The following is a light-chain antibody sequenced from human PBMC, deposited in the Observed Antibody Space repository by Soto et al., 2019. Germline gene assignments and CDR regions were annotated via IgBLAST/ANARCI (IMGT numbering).Light chain of an antibody. CDR1: SSDVGGYNY. J-gene: IGLJ1*01. V-gene: IGLV2-14*01. CDR3: ISYTSGTGPYV. CDR2: EVT. Sequence: QSVLTQPASVSGSPGQSITISCTGTSSDVGGYNYVSWYQHHPGKAPKLIIYEVTNRPSGVSNRFSGSKSGNTASLTISGLQAEDESDYYCISYTSGTGPYVFGTGTKVTVL.